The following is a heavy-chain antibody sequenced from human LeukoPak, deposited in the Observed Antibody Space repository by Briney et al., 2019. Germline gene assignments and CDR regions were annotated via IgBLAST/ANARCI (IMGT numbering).Heavy chain of an antibody. D-gene: IGHD3-22*01. CDR1: GGSISSSNW. V-gene: IGHV4-4*02. CDR2: IYHSGST. Sequence: IPSETLTLTCAVSGGSISSSNWWGWVRQPPGKGLGGIGEIYHSGSTNYKPSLKRRVTIPVEKSKNQFSLKLSSVSAADTAVYYCARVIPFWYYYDSSGYYPGGFDIWGQGTMVTVSS. CDR3: ARVIPFWYYYDSSGYYPGGFDI. J-gene: IGHJ3*02.